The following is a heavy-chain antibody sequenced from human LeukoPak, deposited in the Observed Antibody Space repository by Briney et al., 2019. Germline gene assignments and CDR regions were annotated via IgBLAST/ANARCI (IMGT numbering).Heavy chain of an antibody. Sequence: SETLSLTCTVSGGSVSSGSYYWSWIRQPPGKGLEWIGYIYYGGSTNYNPSLKSRVTISVDTSKNQFSLKLSSVTAADTAVYYCAGENGDRVFDYWGQGTLVTVSS. D-gene: IGHD4-17*01. J-gene: IGHJ4*02. CDR1: GGSVSSGSYY. CDR2: IYYGGST. CDR3: AGENGDRVFDY. V-gene: IGHV4-61*01.